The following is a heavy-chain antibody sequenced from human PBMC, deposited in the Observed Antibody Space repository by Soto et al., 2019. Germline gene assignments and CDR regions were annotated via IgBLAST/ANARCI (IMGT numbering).Heavy chain of an antibody. J-gene: IGHJ6*02. CDR1: GGTFSSYT. D-gene: IGHD3-9*01. CDR2: IIPILGIA. CDR3: ARDRDDIWTGYPYYYIIDV. Sequence: QVQLVQSGAEVKKPGSSVKVSCKASGGTFSSYTISWVRQAPGQGLEWMGRIIPILGIANYAQKFQGRVTITADKSTSTAYMGLSSLRYEDTAVYYCARDRDDIWTGYPYYYIIDVWGQGTTVTVSS. V-gene: IGHV1-69*08.